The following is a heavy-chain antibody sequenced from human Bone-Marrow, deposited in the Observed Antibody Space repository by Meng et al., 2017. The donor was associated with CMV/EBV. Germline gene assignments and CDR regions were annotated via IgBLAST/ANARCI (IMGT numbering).Heavy chain of an antibody. J-gene: IGHJ4*02. CDR3: ARSTYDSRGYWVY. V-gene: IGHV4-31*02. D-gene: IGHD3-22*01. CDR2: IYYSGST. Sequence: VSGGSISSGGYYWTWIRQHPGKGLEWIGYIYYSGSTYYNPSLKSRLTISVDTSKNQFSLKLSSVTAADTAVYYCARSTYDSRGYWVYWGQGTLVTVSS. CDR1: GGSISSGGYY.